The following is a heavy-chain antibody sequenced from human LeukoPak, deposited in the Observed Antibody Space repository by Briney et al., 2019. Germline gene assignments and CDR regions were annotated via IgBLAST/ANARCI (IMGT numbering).Heavy chain of an antibody. D-gene: IGHD1-26*01. CDR3: ARDLVGATTDDAFDI. CDR2: IKQDGSEK. CDR1: GFTFSSYW. Sequence: TGGSLRLSCAASGFTFSSYWMSWVRQAPGKGLEWVANIKQDGSEKYYVDSVKGRFTISRDNAKNSLYLQTNSLRAEDTAVYYCARDLVGATTDDAFDIWGQGTMVTVSS. V-gene: IGHV3-7*01. J-gene: IGHJ3*02.